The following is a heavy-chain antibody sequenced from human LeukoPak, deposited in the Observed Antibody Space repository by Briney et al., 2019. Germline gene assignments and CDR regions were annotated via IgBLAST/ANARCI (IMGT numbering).Heavy chain of an antibody. CDR1: GGTFSSYA. CDR2: IIPILGIA. D-gene: IGHD3-10*01. CDR3: ARVPRFNSYGSGSVYYYYGMDV. V-gene: IGHV1-69*04. Sequence: VASVKVSCKASGGTFSSYAISWVRQAPGQGLEWMGRIIPILGIANYAQKFQGRVTITADKSTSTAYMELSSLRSEDTAVYYCARVPRFNSYGSGSVYYYYGMDVWGQGTTVTVSS. J-gene: IGHJ6*02.